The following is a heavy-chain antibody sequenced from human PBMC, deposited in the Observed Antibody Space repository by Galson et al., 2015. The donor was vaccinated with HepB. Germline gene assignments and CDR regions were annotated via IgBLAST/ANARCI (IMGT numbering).Heavy chain of an antibody. CDR1: GFSLSTSGMC. CDR3: ARRVVPAAPFDY. D-gene: IGHD2-2*01. Sequence: PALVKPTQPLTLTCTFSGFSLSTSGMCVSWIRQPPGKALEWLALIDWDDDKYYSTSLKTRLTISKDTSKNQVVLTMTNMDPVDTATYYYARRVVPAAPFDYWGQGTLVTVSS. CDR2: IDWDDDK. V-gene: IGHV2-70*01. J-gene: IGHJ4*02.